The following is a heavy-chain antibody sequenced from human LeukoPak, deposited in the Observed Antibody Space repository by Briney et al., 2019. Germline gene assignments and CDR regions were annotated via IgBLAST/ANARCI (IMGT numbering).Heavy chain of an antibody. D-gene: IGHD3-22*01. CDR1: GYSISSGYY. CDR3: AIHVGDSMPFDP. J-gene: IGHJ5*02. CDR2: IYYSGST. Sequence: PSETLSLTCTVSGYSISSGYYWGWIRQPPGKGLEWIGYIYYSGSTNYNPSLKSRVTISVDTSKNQFSLKLSSVTAADTAVYYCAIHVGDSMPFDPWGQGTLVTVSS. V-gene: IGHV4-61*01.